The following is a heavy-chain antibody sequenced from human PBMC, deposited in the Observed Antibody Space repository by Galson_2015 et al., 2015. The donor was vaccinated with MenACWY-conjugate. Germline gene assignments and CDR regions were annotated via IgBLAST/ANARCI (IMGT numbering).Heavy chain of an antibody. CDR3: TRERLPPSAPFDY. Sequence: SVKVSCKASGYPFTAYFIHWVRQAPGQGLQWMGWIDPKSGGAYYAETLQVRVTMTRDTSISTVYMDLSSLRADDTAVYYCTRERLPPSAPFDYWGQGTLVTVSS. CDR2: IDPKSGGA. D-gene: IGHD2-15*01. J-gene: IGHJ4*02. V-gene: IGHV1-2*02. CDR1: GYPFTAYF.